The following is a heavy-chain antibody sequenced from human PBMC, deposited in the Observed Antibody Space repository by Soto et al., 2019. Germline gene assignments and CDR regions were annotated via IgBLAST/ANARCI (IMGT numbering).Heavy chain of an antibody. CDR1: GFTFSHCG. CDR3: ARDAGHYYVDY. D-gene: IGHD3-10*02. V-gene: IGHV3-33*01. Sequence: PGGSLRLSCETSGFTFSHCGMHWVRQAPGKGLEWVGMIWNDGTTTHFTDSVKGRFTISRDNSKNTVYLQMNSLRDEDTAVYYCARDAGHYYVDYWGRGTLVTVSS. CDR2: IWNDGTTT. J-gene: IGHJ4*02.